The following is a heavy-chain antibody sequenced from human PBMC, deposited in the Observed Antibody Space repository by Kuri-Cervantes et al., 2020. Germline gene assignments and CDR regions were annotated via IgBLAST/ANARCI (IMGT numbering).Heavy chain of an antibody. Sequence: GESLKISCAASGFTFSSYAMHWVRQAPGKGLEYVSGISSNGGSTYYADSVKGRFSISRDNSKNTLYLQMGSLRAEDMAVYYCARDIIVDTAMFTHVDYWGQGTLVTVSS. J-gene: IGHJ4*02. V-gene: IGHV3-64*02. CDR1: GFTFSSYA. CDR2: ISSNGGST. CDR3: ARDIIVDTAMFTHVDY. D-gene: IGHD5-18*01.